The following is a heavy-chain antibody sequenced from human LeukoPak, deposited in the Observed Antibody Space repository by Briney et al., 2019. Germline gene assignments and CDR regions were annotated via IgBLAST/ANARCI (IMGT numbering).Heavy chain of an antibody. Sequence: SETLSLTCTVSGGSISSYYWSWIRQPPGKGLEWIGYIYYSGSTNYNPSLKSRVTISVDTSKNQFSLKLSSVTAADTAVYYCARGRINNWFLDYWGQGTLVTVSS. CDR1: GGSISSYY. CDR2: IYYSGST. J-gene: IGHJ4*02. D-gene: IGHD1-1*01. CDR3: ARGRINNWFLDY. V-gene: IGHV4-59*08.